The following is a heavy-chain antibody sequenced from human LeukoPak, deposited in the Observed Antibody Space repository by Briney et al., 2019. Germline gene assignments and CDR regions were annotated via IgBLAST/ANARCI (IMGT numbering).Heavy chain of an antibody. D-gene: IGHD6-13*01. CDR1: GGSFSGYY. CDR3: ARGKWYSSSWYAFDY. J-gene: IGHJ4*02. V-gene: IGHV4-34*01. CDR2: INHSGST. Sequence: PSETLSLTCAVYGGSFSGYYWSWIRQPPGKGLEWIGEINHSGSTNYNPSLKSRVTISVDTSKNQFSLKLSSVTAADTAVYYCARGKWYSSSWYAFDYWGQGTLVTVSS.